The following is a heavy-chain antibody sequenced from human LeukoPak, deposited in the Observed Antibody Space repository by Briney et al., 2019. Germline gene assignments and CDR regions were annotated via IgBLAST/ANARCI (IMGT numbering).Heavy chain of an antibody. V-gene: IGHV3-15*01. J-gene: IGHJ4*02. D-gene: IGHD1-7*01. CDR2: IKRKTDHGPT. CDR3: AAGTGTSDFDY. CDR1: GFTFSEAW. Sequence: GGSLRLSCGASGFTFSEAWKNWVRQAPGKGLEWVGRIKRKTDHGPTDYAAPVKGRFTVSRDDYKNTLYLQMNSLKPEDTAVYYCAAGTGTSDFDYWGQGTLVTVSS.